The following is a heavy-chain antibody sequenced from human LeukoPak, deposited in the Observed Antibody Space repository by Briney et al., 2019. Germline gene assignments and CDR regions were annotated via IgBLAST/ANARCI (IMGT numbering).Heavy chain of an antibody. CDR3: ARGTQLLWFDY. CDR2: IYSGGST. Sequence: GGSLRLSCAASGFTVSSTYMSWVRQTPGQGLEWVSVIYSGGSTYYADSVQGRFTISRDNSKNTVYLQMNSLRAEDTAVYYCARGTQLLWFDYWGQGILVTVSS. D-gene: IGHD3-10*01. J-gene: IGHJ4*02. CDR1: GFTVSSTY. V-gene: IGHV3-53*01.